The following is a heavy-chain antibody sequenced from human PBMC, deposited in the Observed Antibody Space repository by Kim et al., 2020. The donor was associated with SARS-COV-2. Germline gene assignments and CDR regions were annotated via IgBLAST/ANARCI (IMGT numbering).Heavy chain of an antibody. CDR3: ARGPIPSGHSDY. J-gene: IGHJ4*02. D-gene: IGHD3-22*01. V-gene: IGHV4-34*01. Sequence: SETLSLTCAVYGGSFSGYYWSWIRQLPGKVLEWIGEINHSGRTNNNPSLKSRVTISVDTSKNQFSLKVNFVTAADTAVYYFARGPIPSGHSDYWGQGILV. CDR2: INHSGRT. CDR1: GGSFSGYY.